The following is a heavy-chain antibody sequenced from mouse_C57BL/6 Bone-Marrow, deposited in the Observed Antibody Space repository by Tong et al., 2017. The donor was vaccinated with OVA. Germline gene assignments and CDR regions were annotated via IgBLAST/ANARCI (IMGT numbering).Heavy chain of an antibody. V-gene: IGHV10-3*03. CDR1: GFTFNTYA. D-gene: IGHD2-14*01. CDR3: VSFPSLIGTRFAY. J-gene: IGHJ3*01. Sequence: EVQLQESGGGLVQPKGSLKLSCAASGFTFNTYAMHWVCQAPGKGLEWVARIRSKSNNYATYYADSVKDRFTISRDDSQSMLYLQMNNLKTEDTAMYYCVSFPSLIGTRFAYWGQGTLVTVSA. CDR2: IRSKSNNYAT.